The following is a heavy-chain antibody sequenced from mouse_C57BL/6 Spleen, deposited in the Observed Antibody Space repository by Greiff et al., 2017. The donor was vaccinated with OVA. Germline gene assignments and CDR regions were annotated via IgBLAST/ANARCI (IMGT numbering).Heavy chain of an antibody. CDR1: GYTFTDYN. Sequence: VQLKESGPELVKPGASVKMSCKASGYTFTDYNMHWVKQSHGKSLEWIGYINPNNGGTSYNQKFKGKATLTVNKSSSTAYMELRSLTSEDSAVYYCARSPLITTVVATNFDYWGQGTTLTVSS. V-gene: IGHV1-22*01. CDR2: INPNNGGT. J-gene: IGHJ2*01. CDR3: ARSPLITTVVATNFDY. D-gene: IGHD1-1*01.